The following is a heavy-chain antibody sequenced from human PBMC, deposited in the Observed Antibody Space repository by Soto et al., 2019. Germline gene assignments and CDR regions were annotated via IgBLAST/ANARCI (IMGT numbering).Heavy chain of an antibody. Sequence: QVQLVQSGAEVKKPGSSVKVSCKASGGTFSSYAISWVRQAPGQGLEWMGGIIPIFGTANYAQKFQGRVTTTADESTSTAYMELSSLRSEDTAVYYCARDPPENIAVAGHVPWFDPWGQGTLVTVSS. CDR2: IIPIFGTA. J-gene: IGHJ5*02. V-gene: IGHV1-69*01. CDR3: ARDPPENIAVAGHVPWFDP. D-gene: IGHD6-19*01. CDR1: GGTFSSYA.